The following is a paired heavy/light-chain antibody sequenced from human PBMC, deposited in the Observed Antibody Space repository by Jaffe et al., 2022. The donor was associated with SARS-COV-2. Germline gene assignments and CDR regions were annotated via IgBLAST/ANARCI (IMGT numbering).Light chain of an antibody. CDR1: QSVSSN. J-gene: IGKJ5*01. V-gene: IGKV3-15*01. Sequence: EIVMTQSPATLSVSPGERATLSCRASQSVSSNLAWYQQKPGRTPRLLIYGASTRATGIPARFSGSGSGTEFTLTITSLQSEDFALYYCQQYTNWPLTFGQGTRLEIK. CDR3: QQYTNWPLT. CDR2: GAS.
Heavy chain of an antibody. J-gene: IGHJ4*02. CDR3: ARKSPEGGGSHDY. Sequence: EVQLVESGGDLVQPGGSLRLSCTASGFTLSSHAMRWVRQAPGKGLEWVSAISGSTATTYYADSVKGRFTISRDNSKNTLYLQMNSLRAEDTAVYYCARKSPEGGGSHDYWGQGTLVTVSS. CDR1: GFTLSSHA. D-gene: IGHD3-16*01. V-gene: IGHV3-23*04. CDR2: ISGSTATT.